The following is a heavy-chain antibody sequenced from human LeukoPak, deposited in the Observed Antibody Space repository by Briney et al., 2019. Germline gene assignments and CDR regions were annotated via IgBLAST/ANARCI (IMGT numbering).Heavy chain of an antibody. CDR3: ARDPPGDRIAVAGTLTY. CDR1: GYTFTTYA. J-gene: IGHJ4*02. Sequence: ASVKVSCKASGYTFTTYAIHWVRQAPGQRLEWMGWISTYNDDRKYSPKFQGTVTITTDTSASTAYLELSSLRSEDTAVYYCARDPPGDRIAVAGTLTYWGQGTLVTVSS. V-gene: IGHV1-3*04. CDR2: ISTYNDDR. D-gene: IGHD6-19*01.